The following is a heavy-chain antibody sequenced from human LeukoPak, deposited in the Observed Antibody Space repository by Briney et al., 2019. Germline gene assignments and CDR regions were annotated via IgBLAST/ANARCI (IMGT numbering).Heavy chain of an antibody. CDR2: IYYSVST. CDR3: ARGTAQTVNTYAFDI. D-gene: IGHD4-17*01. CDR1: GGSISSYF. V-gene: IGHV4-59*01. Sequence: SETLSLTCTVSGGSISSYFWSWIRQPPGKGLDWIGYIYYSVSTNYNPSLKSRVIISVDTSKNQFSLNLISVTSADTAVYYCARGTAQTVNTYAFDIWGHGTMVTVSS. J-gene: IGHJ3*02.